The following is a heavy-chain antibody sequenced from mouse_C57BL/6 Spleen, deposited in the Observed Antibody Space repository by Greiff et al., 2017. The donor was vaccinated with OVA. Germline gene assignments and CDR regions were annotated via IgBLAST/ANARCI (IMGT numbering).Heavy chain of an antibody. CDR2: IWSDGST. Sequence: VKLMESGPGLVAPSQSLSITCTVSGFSLTSYGVHWVRQPPGKGLEWLVVIWSDGSTTYNSALKSRLSISKDNSKSQVFLKMNSLQTDDTAMYYCARHDPKGAWFAYWGQGTLVTVSA. V-gene: IGHV2-6-1*01. CDR3: ARHDPKGAWFAY. J-gene: IGHJ3*01. CDR1: GFSLTSYG.